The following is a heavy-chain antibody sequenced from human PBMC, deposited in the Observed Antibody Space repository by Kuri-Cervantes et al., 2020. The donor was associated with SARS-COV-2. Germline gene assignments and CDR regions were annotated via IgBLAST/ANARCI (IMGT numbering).Heavy chain of an antibody. CDR2: INHSGNT. Sequence: SETLSLTCAVYGGSFSDYYWSWVRQPPGKGLEWIGEINHSGNTNYDPSLKSRVTISIDTSKNQFSLKLSSVTAADTAVYYCARGGGSYFYYYYYMDVWGKGTTVTVSS. D-gene: IGHD1-26*01. V-gene: IGHV4-34*01. CDR3: ARGGGSYFYYYYYMDV. J-gene: IGHJ6*03. CDR1: GGSFSDYY.